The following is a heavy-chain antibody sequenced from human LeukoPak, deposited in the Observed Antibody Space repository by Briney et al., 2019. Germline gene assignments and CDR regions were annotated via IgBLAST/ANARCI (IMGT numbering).Heavy chain of an antibody. V-gene: IGHV4-59*01. D-gene: IGHD6-19*01. CDR1: GGSISSYY. CDR2: IYYSGST. Sequence: SETLSLTCTVSGGSISSYYWSWIRQPPGKGLEWIGYIYYSGSTNYNPSLMSRVTISVDTSKNQFSLKLSSVTAADTAVYYCARDKGSGWYFDYWGQGTLVTVSS. J-gene: IGHJ4*02. CDR3: ARDKGSGWYFDY.